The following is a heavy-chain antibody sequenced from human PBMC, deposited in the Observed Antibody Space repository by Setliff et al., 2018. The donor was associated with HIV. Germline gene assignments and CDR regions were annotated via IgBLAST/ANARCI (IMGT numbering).Heavy chain of an antibody. D-gene: IGHD3-22*01. V-gene: IGHV3-49*04. Sequence: GGSLRLSCTASGFTFGDYAMTWVRQAPGKGLEWVGFINSNTYGGTTDYAASVKGRFTISRDDSKNTAYLQMNSLKTEDTAVYYCTLITMIVWGQGTLVTVSS. J-gene: IGHJ4*02. CDR2: INSNTYGGTT. CDR3: TLITMIV. CDR1: GFTFGDYA.